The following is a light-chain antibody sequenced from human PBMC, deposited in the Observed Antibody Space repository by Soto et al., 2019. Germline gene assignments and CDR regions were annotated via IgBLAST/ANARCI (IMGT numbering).Light chain of an antibody. CDR1: HSISSW. CDR2: DAS. V-gene: IGKV1-5*01. J-gene: IGKJ4*01. CDR3: QQYDNYKPLT. Sequence: DIQMTQSPSTLSASVGDRVSITCRASHSISSWLAWYQQKPGKAPKLLIFDASSLESGTPSRFSGRRSGTQFTLTINGLQPDDFATYYCQQYDNYKPLTFGGGTKVDI.